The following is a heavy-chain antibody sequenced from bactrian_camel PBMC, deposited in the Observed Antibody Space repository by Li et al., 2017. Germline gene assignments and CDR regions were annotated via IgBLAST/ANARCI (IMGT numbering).Heavy chain of an antibody. CDR2: ILEDGKNR. Sequence: HVQLVESGGDLVQPGESLRLSCAASGFTLSIYSMSWVRQAPGKGLEWVSGILEDGKNRAVTDSVKGRFTISQDSARNTVYLQMNNPQPEDTATYYCAEGRGSRGEHCYSLNYWGQGTQVTVS. CDR3: AEGRGSRGEHCYSLNY. D-gene: IGHD6*01. V-gene: IGHV3S6*01. CDR1: GFTLSIYS. J-gene: IGHJ4*01.